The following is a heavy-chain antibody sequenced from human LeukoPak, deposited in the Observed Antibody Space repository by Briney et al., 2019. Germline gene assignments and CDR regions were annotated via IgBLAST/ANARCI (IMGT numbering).Heavy chain of an antibody. D-gene: IGHD3-22*01. CDR1: GFTFNNYA. CDR2: ISDTGGST. Sequence: GGSLRLSCVASGFTFNNYAMTWVRQAPGMGLQWVSSISDTGGSTYYAGSMKGRFTISRDNSKNTLYLQMNSLRAEDTAVYYCVRDDDRPDNGLDYWGQGTLVTVSS. J-gene: IGHJ4*02. V-gene: IGHV3-23*01. CDR3: VRDDDRPDNGLDY.